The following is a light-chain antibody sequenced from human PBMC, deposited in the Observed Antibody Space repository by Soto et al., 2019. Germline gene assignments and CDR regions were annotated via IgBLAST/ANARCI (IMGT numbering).Light chain of an antibody. V-gene: IGKV2-30*01. CDR1: ESPVITDGDTL. CDR2: RVS. Sequence: IVLTQSPLSLPVTLGQPASISCRSSESPVITDGDTLLNWFQQRPGQSPRRLIYRVSNRDFGVPDKFSGRGSGTEFTLKISSVEAEDVAIYYCMQGARWPYTFGQGTKLEI. J-gene: IGKJ2*01. CDR3: MQGARWPYT.